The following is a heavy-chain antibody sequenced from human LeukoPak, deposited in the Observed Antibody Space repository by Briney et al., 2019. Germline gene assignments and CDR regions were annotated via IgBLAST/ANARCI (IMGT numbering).Heavy chain of an antibody. D-gene: IGHD6-19*01. Sequence: SQTLSLTCAISGDSVSSNSVAWNWIRQSPSRGLEWLGRTYYRSKWYNDYAISVKSRVIINPDTSKNQFSLQLNSVTPEDTAVYYCARVGGHSSGWYDGSLIYYFDYWGQGTLVTVSS. CDR3: ARVGGHSSGWYDGSLIYYFDY. V-gene: IGHV6-1*01. CDR2: TYYRSKWYN. J-gene: IGHJ4*02. CDR1: GDSVSSNSVA.